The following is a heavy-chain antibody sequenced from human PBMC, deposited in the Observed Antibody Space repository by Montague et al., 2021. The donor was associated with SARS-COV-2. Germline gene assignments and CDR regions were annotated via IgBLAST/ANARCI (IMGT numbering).Heavy chain of an antibody. CDR3: ARGRQHINMVVVVVTGGEYYFDF. V-gene: IGHV4-4*07. CDR1: GGSISSYY. CDR2: IYTSGST. J-gene: IGHJ4*02. Sequence: SETLSLTCTVSGGSISSYYWSWIRQPAGKGLEWIGRIYTSGSTNCNPSLKSRVTISVDTSKNQFSLKMTSVTAADTAVYYCARGRQHINMVVVVVTGGEYYFDFWRQGTLVAVSS. D-gene: IGHD3-22*01.